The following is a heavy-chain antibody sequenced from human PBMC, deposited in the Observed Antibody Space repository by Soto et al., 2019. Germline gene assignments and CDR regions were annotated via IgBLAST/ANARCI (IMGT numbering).Heavy chain of an antibody. V-gene: IGHV4-59*01. CDR2: IYFSGST. CDR3: VRWEADVWSGYYFDY. Sequence: SETLSLTCTVSGGSISTYYWSWIRQPPGKGLEWIGYIYFSGSTNYNPSLKSRVTISVDTSKNQFSLKLSSVTAADTAVYYCVRWEADVWSGYYFDYWGQGTLVTV. D-gene: IGHD3-3*01. CDR1: GGSISTYY. J-gene: IGHJ4*02.